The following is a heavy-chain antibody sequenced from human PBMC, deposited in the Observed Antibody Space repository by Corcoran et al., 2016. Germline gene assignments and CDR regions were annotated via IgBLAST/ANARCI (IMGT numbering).Heavy chain of an antibody. Sequence: EVQLVESGGGLVKPGGSLRLSCAASGFTFSSYSMNWVRQAPGKGLEWVSSISSSSSYIYYADSVKGRFTISRDNAKNSLYLQMNSLRAEDTAVYYCARDKRGGYGSRAKNYYGMDVWGQGTTVTVSS. J-gene: IGHJ6*02. V-gene: IGHV3-21*01. D-gene: IGHD2-2*01. CDR2: ISSSSSYI. CDR3: ARDKRGGYGSRAKNYYGMDV. CDR1: GFTFSSYS.